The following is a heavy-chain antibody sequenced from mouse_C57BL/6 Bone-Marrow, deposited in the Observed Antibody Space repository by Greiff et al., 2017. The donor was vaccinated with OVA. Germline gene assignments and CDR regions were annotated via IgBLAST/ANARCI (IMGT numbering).Heavy chain of an antibody. Sequence: VQLKESGPELVKPGASVKMSCKASGYTFTDYNMHWVKQSHGKSLEWIGYINPNNGGTSYNQKFKGKATLTVNKSSSTAYMELRSLTSEDSAVYYCAGLRVLFAYWGQGTLVTVSA. CDR3: AGLRVLFAY. CDR1: GYTFTDYN. D-gene: IGHD2-4*01. CDR2: INPNNGGT. V-gene: IGHV1-22*01. J-gene: IGHJ3*01.